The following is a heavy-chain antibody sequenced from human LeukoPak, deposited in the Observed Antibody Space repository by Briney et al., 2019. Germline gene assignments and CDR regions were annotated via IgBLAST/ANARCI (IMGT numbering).Heavy chain of an antibody. Sequence: GGSLRLSCAASGFTFSGYAMSWVRQAPGKGLEWVSAISPSADSTFYADSGKGRFTISRDNSKNTLYLQMNSLRAEDTAIYYCARDFGFERGWYGFDPWGKGTLVTVSS. J-gene: IGHJ5*02. D-gene: IGHD6-19*01. CDR2: ISPSADST. CDR3: ARDFGFERGWYGFDP. CDR1: GFTFSGYA. V-gene: IGHV3-23*01.